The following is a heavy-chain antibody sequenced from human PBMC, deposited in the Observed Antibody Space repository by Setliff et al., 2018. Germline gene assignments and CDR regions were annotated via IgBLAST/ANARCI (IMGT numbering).Heavy chain of an antibody. D-gene: IGHD2-15*01. J-gene: IGHJ3*02. CDR2: ISGFNGVA. CDR3: ALTTLSLCSGGNCPNTLDI. Sequence: ASVKVSCKGSGYIFTSSGISWVRQAPGQGLEWMGWISGFNGVAKYAQNFQDRVTMATDTSTNMAYMELRSLRSDDTAIYFCALTTLSLCSGGNCPNTLDIWGQGTLVTVSS. CDR1: GYIFTSSG. V-gene: IGHV1-18*01.